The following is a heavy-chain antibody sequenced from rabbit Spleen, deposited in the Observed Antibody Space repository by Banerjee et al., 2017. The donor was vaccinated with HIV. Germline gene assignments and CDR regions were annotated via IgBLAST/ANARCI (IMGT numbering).Heavy chain of an antibody. J-gene: IGHJ6*01. CDR1: GFSFSSSYY. CDR2: IYAGSGGFT. V-gene: IGHV1S40*01. CDR3: ARDTGSSFSSYGMDL. D-gene: IGHD8-1*01. Sequence: QSLEESGGDLVKPGASLTLTCTASGFSFSSSYYLCWVRQAPGKGLEWIGCIYAGSGGFTYCASWAKGRFSCSKTSSTTVTLQMTSLTAADTATYFCARDTGSSFSSYGMDLWGPGTLVTVS.